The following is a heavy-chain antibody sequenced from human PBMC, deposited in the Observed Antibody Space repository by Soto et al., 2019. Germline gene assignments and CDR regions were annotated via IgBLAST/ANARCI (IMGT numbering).Heavy chain of an antibody. V-gene: IGHV1-8*01. CDR1: GYSFTSYD. CDR2: MNPNSGNT. D-gene: IGHD5-18*01. Sequence: ASVEVSSKASGYSFTSYDINWVRQATGQGLEWMGWMNPNSGNTGYAQKFQGRVTMTRNTSISTAYMELSSLRSEDTAVYYCARVDTAIDYYYYFMDVWGKGTTVTVPS. CDR3: ARVDTAIDYYYYFMDV. J-gene: IGHJ6*03.